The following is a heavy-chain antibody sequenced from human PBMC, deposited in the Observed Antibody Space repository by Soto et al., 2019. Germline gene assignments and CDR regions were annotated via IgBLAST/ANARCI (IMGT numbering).Heavy chain of an antibody. CDR3: ARDCSSTSCYEPFDY. V-gene: IGHV4-34*01. CDR1: GGSFSGYY. CDR2: INHSGST. Sequence: SETLSLTCAVYGGSFSGYYWSWIRQPPGKGLEWIGEINHSGSTNYNPSLKSRVTISVDTSKNQFSLKLSSVTAADTAVYYCARDCSSTSCYEPFDYWGQGTLVTVSS. J-gene: IGHJ4*02. D-gene: IGHD2-2*01.